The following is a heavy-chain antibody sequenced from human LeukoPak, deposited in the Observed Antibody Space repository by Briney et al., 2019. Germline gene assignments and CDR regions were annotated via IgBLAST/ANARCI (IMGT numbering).Heavy chain of an antibody. V-gene: IGHV4-59*08. J-gene: IGHJ4*02. D-gene: IGHD3-22*01. Sequence: SETLSLSCIVSGGSINNYYRSWIRQPPGKGLEWIGYIYYTGSTNYSPSLKSRVTISADTSKNQFSLKLRSVTAADTAVYFCARHQGHDFYDSSGYYSFDYWGQGTLVTVSS. CDR2: IYYTGST. CDR1: GGSINNYY. CDR3: ARHQGHDFYDSSGYYSFDY.